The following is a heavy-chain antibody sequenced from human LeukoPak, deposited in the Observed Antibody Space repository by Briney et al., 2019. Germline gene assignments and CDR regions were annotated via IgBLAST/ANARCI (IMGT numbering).Heavy chain of an antibody. D-gene: IGHD1-26*01. CDR3: ARVVLVGATSDYMDV. Sequence: GGSLRLSCAASGFTFSSYSMNWVRQAPGKGLEWVSFISSSSSYIYYADSVKGRFTISRDNAKNSLYLQMNSLRAEDTAVYYCARVVLVGATSDYMDVWGKGTTVTVSS. CDR2: ISSSSSYI. CDR1: GFTFSSYS. V-gene: IGHV3-21*01. J-gene: IGHJ6*03.